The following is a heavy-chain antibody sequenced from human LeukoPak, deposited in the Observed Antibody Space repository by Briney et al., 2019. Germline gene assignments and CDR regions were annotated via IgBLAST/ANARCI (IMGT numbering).Heavy chain of an antibody. V-gene: IGHV3-48*03. J-gene: IGHJ6*04. D-gene: IGHD6-25*01. CDR2: ISGSGTVT. CDR1: GFTFSSYE. CDR3: ARDGTPSYSTGWVYMDV. Sequence: GGSLRLSCAASGFTFSSYEMNWVRQAPGKGLEWISYISGSGTVTHYADSVEGRFTISRDNTKNSLYLQMNSLRGEDTAVYYCARDGTPSYSTGWVYMDVWGKGTTVTISS.